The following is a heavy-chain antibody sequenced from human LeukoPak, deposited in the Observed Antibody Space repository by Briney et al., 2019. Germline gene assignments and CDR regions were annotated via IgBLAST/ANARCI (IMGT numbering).Heavy chain of an antibody. Sequence: SETLSLTCAVYGGSFSDYYWSWIRQPPGKGLEWIGNFFYRGSTNYNPSLKSRVTISVDTSKNQFSLNLNSVSAADTAVYYCAGAPNQDFFDYWGRGTLVTVSS. J-gene: IGHJ4*02. D-gene: IGHD3-10*01. CDR2: FFYRGST. CDR3: AGAPNQDFFDY. V-gene: IGHV4-59*01. CDR1: GGSFSDYY.